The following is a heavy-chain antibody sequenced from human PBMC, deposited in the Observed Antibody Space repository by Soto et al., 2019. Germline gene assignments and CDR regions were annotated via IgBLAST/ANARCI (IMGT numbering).Heavy chain of an antibody. CDR3: ARTTAVPNTLRSRYFFDY. J-gene: IGHJ4*02. CDR2: VYYSGTT. V-gene: IGHV4-61*01. CDR1: GGSVSDKTYY. Sequence: QVQLQESGPGLLKPSETLSLTCSVSGGSVSDKTYYWSWIRQPPGKRLEWIGYVYYSGTTNYNPSLKSRVTNSVDLSKSRFSLGLSSVTTADTALYYCARTTAVPNTLRSRYFFDYWGQGTLVTVSS. D-gene: IGHD4-17*01.